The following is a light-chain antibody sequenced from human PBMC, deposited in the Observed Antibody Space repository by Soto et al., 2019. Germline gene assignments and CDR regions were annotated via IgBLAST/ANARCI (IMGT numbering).Light chain of an antibody. J-gene: IGKJ2*01. Sequence: EIVLTQSPGTLSLSPGERATLSCRASQSVSSSYLAWYQQKPGQAPRLLIYGASGRATGIPDRFSGSGSGTDFTLTISRLEPEDFAVYYCQQYHGYTFGQGTKLEIK. CDR3: QQYHGYT. CDR1: QSVSSSY. CDR2: GAS. V-gene: IGKV3-20*01.